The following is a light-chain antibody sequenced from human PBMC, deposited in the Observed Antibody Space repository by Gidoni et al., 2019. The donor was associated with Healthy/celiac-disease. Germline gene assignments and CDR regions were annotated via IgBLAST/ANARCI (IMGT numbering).Light chain of an antibody. CDR3: SSYTSSSTYV. CDR1: SSDVSGYNY. J-gene: IGLJ1*01. Sequence: QSALTQPASVSGSPGQSITISCTGTSSDVSGYNYVSWYQQHPGKAPKLMIYDVSNRPSGVSNRFSGSKSGNTASLTSSGLQAEDEADYYCSSYTSSSTYVFGTGTKVTVL. V-gene: IGLV2-14*03. CDR2: DVS.